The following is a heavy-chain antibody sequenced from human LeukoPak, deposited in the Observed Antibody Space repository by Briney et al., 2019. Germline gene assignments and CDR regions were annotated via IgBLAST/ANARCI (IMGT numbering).Heavy chain of an antibody. CDR1: GFTFSSHW. V-gene: IGHV3-74*01. CDR2: INSDGSTT. CDR3: ARGNYYGQDY. J-gene: IGHJ4*02. Sequence: GGSLRLSCGASGFTFSSHWMPWVRQAPGKGLVWISRINSDGSTTSYADSVKGRFTISRDNAKNTLYLQMNSLRAEDTAVYYCARGNYYGQDYWGQGTLVTVSS. D-gene: IGHD3-10*01.